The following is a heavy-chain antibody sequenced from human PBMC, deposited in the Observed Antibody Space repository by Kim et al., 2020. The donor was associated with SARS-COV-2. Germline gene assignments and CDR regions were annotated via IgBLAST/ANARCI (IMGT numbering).Heavy chain of an antibody. CDR2: LNTLTNSA. Sequence: ASVKVSCKASNYKFTNFGITWVRQAPGKGLEWMGWLNTLTNSADYSDKFLDRVTMSTDTSATTAYMEIWSLTSDDTAMYYCARDPQIGEVLDTWGQGTLVTVSS. J-gene: IGHJ3*01. V-gene: IGHV1-18*01. D-gene: IGHD3-16*01. CDR3: ARDPQIGEVLDT. CDR1: NYKFTNFG.